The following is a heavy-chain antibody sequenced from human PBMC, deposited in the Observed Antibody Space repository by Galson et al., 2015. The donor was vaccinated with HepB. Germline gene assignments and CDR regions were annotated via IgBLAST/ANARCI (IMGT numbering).Heavy chain of an antibody. V-gene: IGHV3-33*01. D-gene: IGHD3-10*01. CDR1: GFTFSSCG. CDR3: AGDRGIPLFYGMDV. CDR2: IWYDGSNK. J-gene: IGHJ6*02. Sequence: SLRLSCAASGFTFSSCGMHWVRQAPGKGLEWVAVIWYDGSNKYYADSVKGRFTISRDNSKNTLYLQMNSLRAEDTAVYYCAGDRGIPLFYGMDVWGQGTTVTVSS.